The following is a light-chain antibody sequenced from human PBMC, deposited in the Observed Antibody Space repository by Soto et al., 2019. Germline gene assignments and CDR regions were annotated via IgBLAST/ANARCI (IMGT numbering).Light chain of an antibody. CDR3: QQLNSYPLT. J-gene: IGKJ4*01. V-gene: IGKV1-9*01. CDR2: AAS. CDR1: QGISSY. Sequence: IQLTQSPSSLSASVGDRVTITCLASQGISSYLDWYQQKPGKAPKLLIYAASTVQSGVPSRFSGSGSGTDFTLTISSLQPEDFATYYCQQLNSYPLTLGGGTKVESK.